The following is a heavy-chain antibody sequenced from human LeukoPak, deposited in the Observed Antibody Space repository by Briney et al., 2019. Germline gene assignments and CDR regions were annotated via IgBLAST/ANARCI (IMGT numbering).Heavy chain of an antibody. CDR3: ARGAPSVTLDC. CDR2: INSDGSST. V-gene: IGHV3-74*01. J-gene: IGHJ4*02. Sequence: GSLLLSCAASGFTFSNYWMHWVRQVPGKGLVWVSRINSDGSSTNYADSVKGRFTISRDNAKNTLFLQMNSLRAEDTAVYYCARGAPSVTLDCWGQGTLVTVSS. D-gene: IGHD4-17*01. CDR1: GFTFSNYW.